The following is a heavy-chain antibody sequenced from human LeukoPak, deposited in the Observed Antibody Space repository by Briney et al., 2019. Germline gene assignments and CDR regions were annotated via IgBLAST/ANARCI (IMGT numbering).Heavy chain of an antibody. CDR3: ARDVSEFSGYGEGFQY. CDR1: GFTFSHYT. V-gene: IGHV3-21*01. D-gene: IGHD5-12*01. CDR2: ITSSSSYI. Sequence: GGSLRLSCAASGFTFSHYTMNWVRQAPGKGLEWVSSITSSSSYIYHSDSVKGRFTISRDNARKSLCLEMNSLRAEDTAVYYCARDVSEFSGYGEGFQYWGQGTLVAVSS. J-gene: IGHJ4*02.